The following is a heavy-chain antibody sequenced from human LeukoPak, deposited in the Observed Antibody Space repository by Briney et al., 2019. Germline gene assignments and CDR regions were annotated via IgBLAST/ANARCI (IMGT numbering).Heavy chain of an antibody. J-gene: IGHJ4*02. D-gene: IGHD2-21*02. Sequence: GGSLRLSCAASGFTFSTYWMTWVRQAPGKGLEWVANMKQDGSEKYYVDSVKGRFTVSRDNSKNTLYVQMKSLRAEDTAVYYCAKDFVVVPGNVNYFDYWGQGTLVTVSS. CDR1: GFTFSTYW. CDR3: AKDFVVVPGNVNYFDY. V-gene: IGHV3-7*03. CDR2: MKQDGSEK.